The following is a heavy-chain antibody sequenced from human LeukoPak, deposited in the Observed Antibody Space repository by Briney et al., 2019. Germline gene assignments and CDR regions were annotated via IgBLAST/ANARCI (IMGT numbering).Heavy chain of an antibody. D-gene: IGHD1-26*01. V-gene: IGHV1-2*02. J-gene: IGHJ4*02. CDR3: AREELTSGSYSEALDY. Sequence: ASVKVSCKASGYTFTGYCMHWVRQAPGQGLEWMGWIDPNSGGTHYAQKFQDRVTMTRDTSISTAYMELSRLRSDDTAVYYCAREELTSGSYSEALDYWGQGTLVTVSS. CDR1: GYTFTGYC. CDR2: IDPNSGGT.